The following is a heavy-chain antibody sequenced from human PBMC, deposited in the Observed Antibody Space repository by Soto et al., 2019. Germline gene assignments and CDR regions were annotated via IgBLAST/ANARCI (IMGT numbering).Heavy chain of an antibody. J-gene: IGHJ6*02. D-gene: IGHD3-16*01. CDR3: ARNMITPKPYGLDV. V-gene: IGHV1-69*01. CDR2: IIPIFGTP. Sequence: QVQLVQSGAEVKKPGSSVKVSCKASGGSFSTYTINWGRHAPGQGLEWMGGIIPIFGTPIYAQKFQGRVTIIADESTTTAYMELTSLISEDTAVYYWARNMITPKPYGLDVWGQGPAVTISS. CDR1: GGSFSTYT.